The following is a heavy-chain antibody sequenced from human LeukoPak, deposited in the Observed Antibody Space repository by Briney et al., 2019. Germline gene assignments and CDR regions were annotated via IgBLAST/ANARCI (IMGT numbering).Heavy chain of an antibody. V-gene: IGHV3-9*01. CDR2: ISWNSGSI. CDR1: GFTFDDYA. J-gene: IGHJ4*02. D-gene: IGHD5-18*01. CDR3: AKDGGRYNYGSFDY. Sequence: PGGSLRLSCAASGFTFDDYAMHWVRQAPGKGLEWVSGISWNSGSIGYADSVKGRFTISRDNAKNSLYLQMNSLRAEDTALYYCAKDGGRYNYGSFDYRGQGTLVTVSS.